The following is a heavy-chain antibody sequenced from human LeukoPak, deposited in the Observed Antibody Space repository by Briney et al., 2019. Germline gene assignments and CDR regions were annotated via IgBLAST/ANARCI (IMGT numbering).Heavy chain of an antibody. CDR1: GFTFNNYG. CDR2: IRYDGSNT. Sequence: GGSLRLSCAASGFTFNNYGMHWVRQAPGKGLEWLAFIRYDGSNTCYADSVKGRFTVSRDDSKNTLYLQMNSLRGDDTAVYYCAKDGTSYYYIYYWGQGTLVTVSS. CDR3: AKDGTSYYYIYY. D-gene: IGHD2/OR15-2a*01. J-gene: IGHJ4*02. V-gene: IGHV3-30*02.